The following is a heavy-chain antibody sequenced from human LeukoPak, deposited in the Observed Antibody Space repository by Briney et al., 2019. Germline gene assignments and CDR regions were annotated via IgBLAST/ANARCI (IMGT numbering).Heavy chain of an antibody. J-gene: IGHJ4*02. CDR1: GFTFSRYG. CDR3: AKHLNWAFDY. CDR2: IRKDGSDK. D-gene: IGHD7-27*01. V-gene: IGHV3-30*02. Sequence: GGSLRLSCGASGFTFSRYGMHWVRQAPGKGLEWVAYIRKDGSDKYYADSVKGRFTISRDSSKNMVYLQMNSLRAEDTAVYYCAKHLNWAFDYWGQGTLVSVSS.